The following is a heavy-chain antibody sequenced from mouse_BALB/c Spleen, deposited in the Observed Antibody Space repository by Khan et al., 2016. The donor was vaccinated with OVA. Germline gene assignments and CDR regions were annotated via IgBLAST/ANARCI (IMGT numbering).Heavy chain of an antibody. CDR3: ARVYGGDFDY. D-gene: IGHD2-10*02. CDR2: ISYSGNT. Sequence: DVQLQESGPGLVKPSQSLSLTCTVTGYSTTSDYAWNWIRQFPGNKLEWMGYISYSGNTNYNPSLKNRHHIPQDPSKNQFFLQLNSVTTEDTATYYCARVYGGDFDYWGQGTTLTVSS. CDR1: GYSTTSDYA. V-gene: IGHV3-2*02. J-gene: IGHJ2*01.